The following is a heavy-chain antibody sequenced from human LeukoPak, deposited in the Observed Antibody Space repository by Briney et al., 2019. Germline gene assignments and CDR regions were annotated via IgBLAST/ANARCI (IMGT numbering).Heavy chain of an antibody. CDR1: GFPVSSNY. CDR2: IHSGGST. D-gene: IGHD3-10*01. J-gene: IGHJ6*02. V-gene: IGHV3-53*01. CDR3: ARERVYYGSGGGLMDAYLFYYYGMDV. Sequence: PGRSLRLSCAASGFPVSSNYMSWVRQAPGKGLEWVSVIHSGGSTNYADSVKGRFTISRDASKNTLYLQMNSVRAEDTAVYYCARERVYYGSGGGLMDAYLFYYYGMDVWGQGTTVTVSS.